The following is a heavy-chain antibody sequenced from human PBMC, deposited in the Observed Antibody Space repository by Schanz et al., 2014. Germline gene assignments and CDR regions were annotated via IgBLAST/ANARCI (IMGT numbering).Heavy chain of an antibody. Sequence: QAQLVESGGGVVQPGRSLRLSCVASGFTFISYDIHWVRQAPGKGLEWVAVIRYDGRNKNFVESVKGRFTISRDNSKNALYLHMDSLRAEDTAVYYCARGIITMVRGGDVGAFDIWGQGTMVTVSS. V-gene: IGHV3-33*01. J-gene: IGHJ3*02. CDR1: GFTFISYD. CDR3: ARGIITMVRGGDVGAFDI. D-gene: IGHD3-10*01. CDR2: IRYDGRNK.